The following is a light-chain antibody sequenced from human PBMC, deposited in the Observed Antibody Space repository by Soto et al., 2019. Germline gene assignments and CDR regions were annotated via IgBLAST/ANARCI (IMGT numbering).Light chain of an antibody. J-gene: IGKJ4*01. CDR1: QSVAGN. Sequence: EIVMTQSPATLSVSPGERATLSCRASQSVAGNLAWYQQKPGQAPRLLMYGPSTRATGIPARFSGSGSGTEFTLTISSLQSEDFGVYYCQQYNNWPLTFGGGTKVEIK. V-gene: IGKV3-15*01. CDR2: GPS. CDR3: QQYNNWPLT.